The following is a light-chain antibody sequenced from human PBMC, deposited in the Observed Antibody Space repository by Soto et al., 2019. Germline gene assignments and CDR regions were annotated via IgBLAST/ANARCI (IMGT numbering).Light chain of an antibody. CDR2: INSDGSH. CDR3: QTWGTGVVV. V-gene: IGLV4-69*01. CDR1: SGHSSYA. J-gene: IGLJ2*01. Sequence: QLVLTQSPSASASLGASVKLTCTLSSGHSSYAIAWHQQQPEKGPRYLMNINSDGSHNKGDGIPDRFSGSSSGAERYLTISSLQSEDEADYYCQTWGTGVVVFGGGTKVTVL.